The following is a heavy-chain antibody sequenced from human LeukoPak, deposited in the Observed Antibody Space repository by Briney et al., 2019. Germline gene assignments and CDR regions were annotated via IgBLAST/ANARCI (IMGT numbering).Heavy chain of an antibody. CDR3: ARGLYSGYYMSGY. CDR2: IDPFDSNT. D-gene: IGHD5-12*01. CDR1: GYSFSSFW. V-gene: IGHV5-10-1*01. Sequence: GESLRISCKGSGYSFSSFWINWVRQMPGKGLEWMGRIDPFDSNTNYSPSFEGHVSISADKSMSTAYLQWISLKASDTAIYYCARGLYSGYYMSGYWGQGTRVTVSS. J-gene: IGHJ4*02.